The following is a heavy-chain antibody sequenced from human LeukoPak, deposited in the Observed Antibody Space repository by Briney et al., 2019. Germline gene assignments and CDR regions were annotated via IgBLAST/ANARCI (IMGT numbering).Heavy chain of an antibody. CDR3: ARSTTSGWYPADAFDI. CDR1: GFTFSDYY. D-gene: IGHD6-19*01. Sequence: GGSLRLSCAASGFTFSDYYMSWIRQAPGKGLEWVSYISSSGSTIYYADSVKGRFTISRDNAKNSLYLQMNSLRAEDTAVYYCARSTTSGWYPADAFDIWGQGTMVTVSS. J-gene: IGHJ3*02. CDR2: ISSSGSTI. V-gene: IGHV3-11*04.